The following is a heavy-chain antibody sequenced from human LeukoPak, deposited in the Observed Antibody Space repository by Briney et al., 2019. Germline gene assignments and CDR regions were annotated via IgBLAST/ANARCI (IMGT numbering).Heavy chain of an antibody. CDR1: GGTFSSYA. CDR2: IIPIFGTA. CDR3: ARDRTGSGCMDV. V-gene: IGHV1-69*13. Sequence: SVKVSCKASGGTFSSYAISWVRQAPGQGLEWMGGIIPIFGTANYAQKFQGRVTITADESTSTAYMELRSLRSEDTAVYYCARDRTGSGCMDVGGKGTTVTVSS. D-gene: IGHD3-10*01. J-gene: IGHJ6*04.